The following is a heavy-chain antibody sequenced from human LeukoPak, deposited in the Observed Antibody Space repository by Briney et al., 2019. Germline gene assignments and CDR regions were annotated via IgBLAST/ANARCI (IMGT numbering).Heavy chain of an antibody. CDR3: ARGEAVPAAMGDLFDY. J-gene: IGHJ4*02. V-gene: IGHV4-4*07. CDR2: VCNSGNT. D-gene: IGHD2-2*01. Sequence: PSETLSLTCTVSGVSISSFCWSWIRQPATKGLEWIGRVCNSGNTNYNPSLRSRVIMSIDTSKHQPSLDLSSVTAAATPVYHCARGEAVPAAMGDLFDYWGQGTLVTVSS. CDR1: GVSISSFC.